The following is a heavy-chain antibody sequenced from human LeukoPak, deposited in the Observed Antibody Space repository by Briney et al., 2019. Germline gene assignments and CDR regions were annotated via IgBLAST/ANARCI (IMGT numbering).Heavy chain of an antibody. CDR3: AREPFRGSGPALDY. Sequence: PGGSLRLSCAASGFTFSTYGMHWVRRAPGKGLEWVAVIWNDENDKTHADSVKGRFTISRDNSKNTVSLRMNSLRVEDTAVYYCAREPFRGSGPALDYWGQGTLVTVSS. V-gene: IGHV3-33*01. J-gene: IGHJ4*02. CDR2: IWNDENDK. D-gene: IGHD6-19*01. CDR1: GFTFSTYG.